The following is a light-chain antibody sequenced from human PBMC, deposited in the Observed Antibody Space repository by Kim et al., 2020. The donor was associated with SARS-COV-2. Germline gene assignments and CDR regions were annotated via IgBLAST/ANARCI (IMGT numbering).Light chain of an antibody. J-gene: IGLJ2*01. CDR3: SSYTPTNTLVV. CDR2: DVT. Sequence: QSSTISCTGTNSDTGGYNYVSWYQQHPGKAPKLMIFDVTNRPSGVSDRFSGSKSDNTASLTISGLQAEDEADYYCSSYTPTNTLVVFGGGTQLTVL. CDR1: NSDTGGYNY. V-gene: IGLV2-14*03.